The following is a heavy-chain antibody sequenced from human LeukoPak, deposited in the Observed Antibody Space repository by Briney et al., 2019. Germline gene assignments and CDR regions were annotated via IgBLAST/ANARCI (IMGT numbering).Heavy chain of an antibody. J-gene: IGHJ5*02. CDR3: VRGQIGVSVIVH. CDR2: IKGDGSET. D-gene: IGHD3-22*01. V-gene: IGHV3-74*01. Sequence: GGSLRLSCAASEFTFSDYWMHWVRQVPGKGLVWVSRIKGDGSETNYADSVKGRFTISRDNAKNTLFLQMNSLRVEDTAVYYCVRGQIGVSVIVHWGQGTLVTVSS. CDR1: EFTFSDYW.